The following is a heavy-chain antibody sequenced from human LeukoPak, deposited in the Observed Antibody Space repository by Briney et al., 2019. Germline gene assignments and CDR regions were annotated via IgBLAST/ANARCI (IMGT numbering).Heavy chain of an antibody. J-gene: IGHJ4*02. CDR3: AREYSSSYDY. CDR2: IDYSGST. D-gene: IGHD6-6*01. V-gene: IGHV4-59*01. CDR1: GGSISSYY. Sequence: PSETLSLTCTVSGGSISSYYWSWIRQPPGKGLEWIGYIDYSGSTNYNPSLKSRVTISVDTSKNQFSLKLSSVTAADTAVYYCAREYSSSYDYWGQGTLVTVSS.